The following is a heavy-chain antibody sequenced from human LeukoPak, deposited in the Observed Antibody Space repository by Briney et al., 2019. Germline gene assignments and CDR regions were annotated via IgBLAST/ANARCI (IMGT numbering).Heavy chain of an antibody. J-gene: IGHJ6*03. CDR1: GGSISSYY. CDR2: IYTSGST. D-gene: IGHD3-22*01. V-gene: IGHV4-4*07. CDR3: TRGSIAYYYMDV. Sequence: SETLSLTCTVSGGSISSYYWSWIRQPAGKGLEWIGRIYTSGSTNYNPSLKSRVTISVDTSKNQFSPKLSSVTAADTAVYYCTRGSIAYYYMDVWGKGATVTISS.